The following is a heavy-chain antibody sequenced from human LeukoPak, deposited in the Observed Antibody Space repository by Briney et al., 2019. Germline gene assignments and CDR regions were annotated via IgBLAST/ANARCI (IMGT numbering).Heavy chain of an antibody. V-gene: IGHV4-34*01. CDR2: INHSGST. CDR3: ARRWIQLWYGY. CDR1: GGSFSGYY. J-gene: IGHJ4*02. D-gene: IGHD5-18*01. Sequence: PSETLSLTCAVYGGSFSGYYWSWIRQPPGKGLEWIGEINHSGSTNYNPSLKSRVTIPVDTSKNQFSLKLSSVTAADTAVYYCARRWIQLWYGYWGQGTLVTVSS.